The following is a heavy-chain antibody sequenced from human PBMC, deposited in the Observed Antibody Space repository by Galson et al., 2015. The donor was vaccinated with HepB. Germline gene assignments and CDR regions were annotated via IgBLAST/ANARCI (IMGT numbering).Heavy chain of an antibody. Sequence: KVSCKASGYTFTSYGISWVRQAPGQGLEWMGWTSAYNGNTNYAQKLQGRVTMTTDTSTSTAYMELRSLRSDDTAVYYCARGPVRFLEGEYMDVWGKGTTVTVSS. V-gene: IGHV1-18*01. D-gene: IGHD3-3*01. CDR2: TSAYNGNT. CDR3: ARGPVRFLEGEYMDV. J-gene: IGHJ6*03. CDR1: GYTFTSYG.